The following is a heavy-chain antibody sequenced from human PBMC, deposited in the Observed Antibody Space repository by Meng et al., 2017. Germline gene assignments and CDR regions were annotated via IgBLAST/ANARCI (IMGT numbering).Heavy chain of an antibody. V-gene: IGHV3-7*01. Sequence: GGSLRLSCAASGFSFSSYWMSWVRQAPGKGLEWVANIKEDGGKKFYVDSVKGRFTISRDNTHPSLDLQINSVRVEDTAVYYCARDILGGAFDIWGQGTMVTVSS. J-gene: IGHJ3*02. CDR2: IKEDGGKK. CDR3: ARDILGGAFDI. D-gene: IGHD3-3*02. CDR1: GFSFSSYW.